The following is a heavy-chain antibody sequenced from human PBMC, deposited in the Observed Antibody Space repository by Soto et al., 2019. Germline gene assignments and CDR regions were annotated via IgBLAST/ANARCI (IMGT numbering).Heavy chain of an antibody. CDR3: ARDQPPTRWVYYYYGMDV. D-gene: IGHD2-2*01. CDR2: ISAYNGNT. CDR1: GYTFTSYG. V-gene: IGHV1-18*04. Sequence: QVQLVQSGAEVKKPGATVKVSCKASGYTFTSYGISWVRQAPGQGLAWMGWISAYNGNTNYAQKLQGRVTMTTDTSPSPAYMELRSLSSDDTAVYYCARDQPPTRWVYYYYGMDVWGQGTTVTVSS. J-gene: IGHJ6*02.